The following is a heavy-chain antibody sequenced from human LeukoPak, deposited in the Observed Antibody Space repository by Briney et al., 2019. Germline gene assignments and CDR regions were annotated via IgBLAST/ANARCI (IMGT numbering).Heavy chain of an antibody. J-gene: IGHJ4*02. CDR3: TRSVSAYCSGGSCYGWIYYFDY. Sequence: GGSLRLSCAASGFTFSNAWMSWVRQAPGKGLEWVGRIKSKTDGGTTAYAAPVKGRFTISRDDSKNTLYLQMNSLKTEDTAVYYCTRSVSAYCSGGSCYGWIYYFDYWGQGTLVTVSS. CDR2: IKSKTDGGTT. CDR1: GFTFSNAW. D-gene: IGHD2-15*01. V-gene: IGHV3-15*01.